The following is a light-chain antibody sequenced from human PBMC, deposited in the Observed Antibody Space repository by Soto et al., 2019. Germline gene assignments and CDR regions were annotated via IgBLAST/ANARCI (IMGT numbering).Light chain of an antibody. CDR3: QQNGSLPIT. CDR2: IAS. J-gene: IGKJ5*01. V-gene: IGKV3-20*01. Sequence: EIVLTQSPGTLSLSPGERATLSCRTSQSLSGGYLAWFQQKPGQTPRLLIYIASIRATVISDRFSGSGSGTDFTLTISRLEPEDFVVYYCQQNGSLPITFGQGTRLEMK. CDR1: QSLSGGY.